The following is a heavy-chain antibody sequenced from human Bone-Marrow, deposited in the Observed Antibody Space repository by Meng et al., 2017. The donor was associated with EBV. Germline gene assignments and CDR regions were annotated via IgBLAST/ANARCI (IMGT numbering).Heavy chain of an antibody. V-gene: IGHV3-43*01. CDR3: AKDSAIARAGTGSAFDY. CDR1: GFTFDDYT. D-gene: IGHD6-19*01. J-gene: IGHJ4*02. Sequence: EVQFVESGGAVVQPGGSLRLSCAASGFTFDDYTLHWVRQVPGKGLEWVSVINWDGGSTYYADSVKGRFTISRDNSKNFLYLQMNSLRVEDTALYYCAKDSAIARAGTGSAFDYWGQGTLVTVSS. CDR2: INWDGGST.